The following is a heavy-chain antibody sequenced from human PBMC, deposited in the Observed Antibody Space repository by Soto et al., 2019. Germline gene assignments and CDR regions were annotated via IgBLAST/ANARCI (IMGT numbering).Heavy chain of an antibody. J-gene: IGHJ6*02. CDR2: IWYDGSNK. CDR1: GFTFSSYG. Sequence: GGSLRLSCAASGFTFSSYGMHWVRQAPGKGLEWVAVIWYDGSNKYYADSVKGRFTISRDNSKNTLYLQMNSLRAEDTAVYYCAKDDQLLSRYYYYGMDVWGQGTTVTVSS. D-gene: IGHD2-2*01. CDR3: AKDDQLLSRYYYYGMDV. V-gene: IGHV3-30*02.